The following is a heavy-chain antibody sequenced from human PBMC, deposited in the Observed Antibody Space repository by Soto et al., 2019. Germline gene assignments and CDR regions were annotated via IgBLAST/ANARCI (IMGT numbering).Heavy chain of an antibody. CDR1: GFTFSGSA. D-gene: IGHD1-1*01. CDR3: TASVWIGEPLRMDV. J-gene: IGHJ6*02. CDR2: VGSKADTYAI. V-gene: IGHV3-73*02. Sequence: EVQLVESGGGLVQPGGSLKLSCAASGFTFSGSAMHWVRQAPGKGLEWVGRVGSKADTYAIAYAASVKGRFTFSRDDSKNTAYLRMNSLSTADTAAYYCTASVWIGEPLRMDVWGQGTTVTVSS.